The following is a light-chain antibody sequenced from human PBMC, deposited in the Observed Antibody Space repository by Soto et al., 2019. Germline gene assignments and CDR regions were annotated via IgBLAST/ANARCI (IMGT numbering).Light chain of an antibody. J-gene: IGLJ1*01. CDR1: SSNIGAGYD. CDR2: GNS. CDR3: QSYDSSLRV. V-gene: IGLV1-40*01. Sequence: QSVLTQPPSVSGAPGQRVTISCTGSSSNIGAGYDVHWYQQLPGTAPKLLIYGNSNRPSGVPDRFSGSKSGTSASLAITGLQAEDEADYHCQSYDSSLRVFGTGTKLTVL.